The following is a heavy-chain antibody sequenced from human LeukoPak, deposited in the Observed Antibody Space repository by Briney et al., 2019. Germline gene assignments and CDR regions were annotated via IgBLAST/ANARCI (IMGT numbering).Heavy chain of an antibody. CDR3: ARGLWFGELSD. CDR2: ISSSSSTI. D-gene: IGHD3-10*01. J-gene: IGHJ4*02. V-gene: IGHV3-48*01. CDR1: GFTFSSYS. Sequence: GGSLRLSCAASGFTFSSYSMNWVRQAPGKGLEWVSYISSSSSTIYYADSVKGRFTISRDNAKNSLYLQMNSLRAEDTAVYYCARGLWFGELSDWGQGTLVTVSS.